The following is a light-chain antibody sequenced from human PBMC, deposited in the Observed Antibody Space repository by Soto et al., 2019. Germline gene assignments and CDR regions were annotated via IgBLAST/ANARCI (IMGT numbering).Light chain of an antibody. Sequence: DIQMTQSPSSLSASVGDTVTITCRASQSISLFLNWYQQKPGKAPKLLIYAASNIHSGVPSRFSGSGSGTAFTLPISSLQPEDVATYYCHQTDSIPETFGQGTKVEIK. CDR3: HQTDSIPET. CDR2: AAS. V-gene: IGKV1-39*01. CDR1: QSISLF. J-gene: IGKJ1*01.